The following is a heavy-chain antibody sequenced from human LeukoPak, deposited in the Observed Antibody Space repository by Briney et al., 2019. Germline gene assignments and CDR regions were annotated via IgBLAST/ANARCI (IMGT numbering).Heavy chain of an antibody. J-gene: IGHJ6*03. V-gene: IGHV1-69*13. CDR3: ARGHDSSGYLYYYYYMDV. Sequence: GASVKVSCKASGGTFSSYAISWVRQAPGQGLEWMGGIIPIFGTANYAQKFQGRVTSTADESTSTAYMELSSLRSEDTAVYYCARGHDSSGYLYYYYYMDVWGKGTTVTVSS. CDR2: IIPIFGTA. D-gene: IGHD3-22*01. CDR1: GGTFSSYA.